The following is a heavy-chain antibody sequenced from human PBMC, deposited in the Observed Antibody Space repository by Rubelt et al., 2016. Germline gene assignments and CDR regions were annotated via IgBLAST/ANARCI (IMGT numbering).Heavy chain of an antibody. J-gene: IGHJ1*01. D-gene: IGHD6-13*01. CDR2: INHSGST. V-gene: IGHV4-34*01. CDR3: ASLAYSSSWYGRYFQH. CDR1: GGSFSGYY. Sequence: QVQLQQWGAGLLKPSETLSLTCAVYGGSFSGYYWSWIRQPPGKGLEWIGEINHSGSTNYNPSLRGGVTISVDTSKNQFSLKLGSVTAADTAVYYCASLAYSSSWYGRYFQHWGQGTLVTVSS.